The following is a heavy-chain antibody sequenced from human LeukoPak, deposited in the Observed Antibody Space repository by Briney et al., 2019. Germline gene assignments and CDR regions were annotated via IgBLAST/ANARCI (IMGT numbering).Heavy chain of an antibody. CDR2: LYSGGIT. D-gene: IGHD2-21*01. J-gene: IGHJ3*02. V-gene: IGHV3-66*01. CDR3: ARDRRVGGWGGAFDI. Sequence: GGSLRLSCAASGFTVSSNYMNWVRQAPGKGLEWGSVLYSGGITYSADSVKGRFTISRDNTENSLYLQMNYLTTDDTAVYYCARDRRVGGWGGAFDIWGQGTKVTVSS. CDR1: GFTVSSNY.